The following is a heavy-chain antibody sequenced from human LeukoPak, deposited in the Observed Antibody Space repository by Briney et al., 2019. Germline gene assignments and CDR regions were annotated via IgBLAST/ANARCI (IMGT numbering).Heavy chain of an antibody. CDR1: GFTFTTYA. J-gene: IGHJ4*02. CDR3: AKGYSGSYRSYFDY. Sequence: GGSLRLSCAASGFTFTTYAMSWVRQAPGKGLEWVSTVGGNGGSTYYADSVKGRFTISRDNPKNTLYLQMNPLRAEDTAVYYCAKGYSGSYRSYFDYWGQGSLVTVSS. D-gene: IGHD1-26*01. V-gene: IGHV3-23*01. CDR2: VGGNGGST.